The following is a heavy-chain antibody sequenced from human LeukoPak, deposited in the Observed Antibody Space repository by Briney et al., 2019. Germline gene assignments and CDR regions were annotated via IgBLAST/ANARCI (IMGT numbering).Heavy chain of an antibody. V-gene: IGHV1-69*05. Sequence: SVKVSCKASGGTFISYAISWVRQAPGQGLEWMGRIIPIFGTANYAQKFQGRVTITTDESTSTAYMELSSLRSEDTAVYYCARDATVEAVAEGFDYWGQGTLVTVSS. J-gene: IGHJ4*02. CDR2: IIPIFGTA. CDR3: ARDATVEAVAEGFDY. CDR1: GGTFISYA. D-gene: IGHD6-19*01.